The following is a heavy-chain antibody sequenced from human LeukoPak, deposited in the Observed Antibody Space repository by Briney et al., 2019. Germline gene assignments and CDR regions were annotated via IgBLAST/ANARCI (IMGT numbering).Heavy chain of an antibody. CDR1: GYTFTVHY. D-gene: IGHD4/OR15-4a*01. Sequence: ASVKVSCKASGYTFTVHYLHWLRQAPGLGLEWMGWIKPDSGATSFAQNFQGRVTMTSDTSINTAYMELSSLTSDDTAMYYCARDHDYGPDYWGQGTLVTVSA. J-gene: IGHJ4*02. CDR2: IKPDSGAT. V-gene: IGHV1-2*02. CDR3: ARDHDYGPDY.